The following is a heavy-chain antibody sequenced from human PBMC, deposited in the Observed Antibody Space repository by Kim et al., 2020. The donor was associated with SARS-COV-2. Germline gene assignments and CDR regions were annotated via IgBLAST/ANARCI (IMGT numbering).Heavy chain of an antibody. J-gene: IGHJ4*02. CDR3: ARGQGYCSSTSCYPYFDY. V-gene: IGHV1-2*06. D-gene: IGHD2-2*01. CDR1: GYTFTGYY. Sequence: ASVKVSCKASGYTFTGYYMHWVRQAPGQGLEWMGRINPNSGGTNYAQKFQGRVTMTRDTSISTAYMELSRLRSDDTAVYYCARGQGYCSSTSCYPYFDYWGQGTVVTVSS. CDR2: INPNSGGT.